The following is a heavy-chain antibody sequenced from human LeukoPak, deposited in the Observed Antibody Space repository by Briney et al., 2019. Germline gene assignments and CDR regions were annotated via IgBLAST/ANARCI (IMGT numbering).Heavy chain of an antibody. CDR1: GFTVSSYY. D-gene: IGHD1-14*01. Sequence: TGGSLRLSCAASGFTVSSYYMTWVRQAPGKGLEWVSVIYSGGSTYYADSVKGRVAISRDNSKNTVFLQMNSVRAEDTAVYYCARSYINHLLGMDVWGQGTAVTVSS. CDR2: IYSGGST. V-gene: IGHV3-66*01. CDR3: ARSYINHLLGMDV. J-gene: IGHJ6*02.